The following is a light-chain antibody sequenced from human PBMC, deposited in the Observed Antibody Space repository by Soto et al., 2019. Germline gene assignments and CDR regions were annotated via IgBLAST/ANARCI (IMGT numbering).Light chain of an antibody. Sequence: QSALTQPASVSGYPGQSITISCNGTSSDVGGYNYVSWYQQHPGKASKLMIYEVSNRTSGVSNRFSGSKSGNTHSLTISGLLADYDADYYCSSYTISNVVFGGGTKRTVL. J-gene: IGLJ2*01. CDR2: EVS. CDR1: SSDVGGYNY. V-gene: IGLV2-14*01. CDR3: SSYTISNVV.